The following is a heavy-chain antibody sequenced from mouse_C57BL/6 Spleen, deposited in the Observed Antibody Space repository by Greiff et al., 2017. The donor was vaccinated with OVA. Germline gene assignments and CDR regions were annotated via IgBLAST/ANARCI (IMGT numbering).Heavy chain of an antibody. D-gene: IGHD3-3*01. V-gene: IGHV1-61*01. J-gene: IGHJ2*01. CDR2: IYPSDSET. CDR1: GYTFTSYW. CDR3: AREGDVGFDY. Sequence: QVQLKQPGAELVRPGSSVKLSCKASGYTFTSYWMDWVKQRPGQGLEWIGNIYPSDSETHYNQKFKDKATLTVDKSSSTAYMQLSSLTSEDSAVYYCAREGDVGFDYWGQGTTLTVSS.